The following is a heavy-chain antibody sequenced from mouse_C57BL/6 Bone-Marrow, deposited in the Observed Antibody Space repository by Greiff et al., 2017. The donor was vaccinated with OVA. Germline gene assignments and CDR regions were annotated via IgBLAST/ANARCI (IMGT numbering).Heavy chain of an antibody. J-gene: IGHJ4*01. D-gene: IGHD2-4*01. CDR3: VRRRDYGYYYAMDY. CDR2: IRSKSNNYAT. CDR1: GFSFNTYA. Sequence: EVKVVESGGGLVQPKGSLKLSCAASGFSFNTYAMNWVRQAPGKGLEWVARIRSKSNNYATYYADSVKDRFTISRDDSESMLYLQMNNLKTEDTAMYYCVRRRDYGYYYAMDYWGQGTSVTVSS. V-gene: IGHV10-1*01.